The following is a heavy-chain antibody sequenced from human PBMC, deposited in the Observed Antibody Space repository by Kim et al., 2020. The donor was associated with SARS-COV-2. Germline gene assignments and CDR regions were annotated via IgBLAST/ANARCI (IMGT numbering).Heavy chain of an antibody. D-gene: IGHD6-13*01. CDR1: GFTFNNYW. V-gene: IGHV3-74*01. CDR2: ISPDKSNI. Sequence: GGSLRLSCAASGFTFNNYWMQWVRQAPGKGLVWVSRISPDKSNIAYADSVKGRFIISRDNAKNMLYLQMNNLRAEDTAVYYCVRHYPGTTAFDILGQGTMVTLSS. CDR3: VRHYPGTTAFDI. J-gene: IGHJ3*02.